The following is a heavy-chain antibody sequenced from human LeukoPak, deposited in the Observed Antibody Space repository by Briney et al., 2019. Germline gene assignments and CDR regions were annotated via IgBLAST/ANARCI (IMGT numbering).Heavy chain of an antibody. J-gene: IGHJ4*02. V-gene: IGHV1-2*06. D-gene: IGHD6-13*01. CDR2: INPNSGGT. CDR1: GYTFTGYY. Sequence: ASVKISCKASGYTFTGYYIHWVRQAPGQGLEWMGRINPNSGGTNYAEKFQGRVTMTRDTSMSTAYMELSSLRSDDTAVYYCARVIIMPGTVDWGDSWGQGALATVSS. CDR3: ARVIIMPGTVDWGDS.